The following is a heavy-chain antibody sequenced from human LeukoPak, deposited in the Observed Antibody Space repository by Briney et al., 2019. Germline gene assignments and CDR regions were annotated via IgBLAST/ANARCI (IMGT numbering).Heavy chain of an antibody. J-gene: IGHJ6*02. V-gene: IGHV1-2*02. D-gene: IGHD3-10*01. Sequence: ASVKVSCKASGYTFTGYYMHWVRQAPGQGLEWMGWINPNSGGTNYAQKFQGRVTMTRDTSISTAYMELSRLRSDDTAVYYCASTRITMVRGVIQDYSMDVWGQGTTVTVSS. CDR1: GYTFTGYY. CDR2: INPNSGGT. CDR3: ASTRITMVRGVIQDYSMDV.